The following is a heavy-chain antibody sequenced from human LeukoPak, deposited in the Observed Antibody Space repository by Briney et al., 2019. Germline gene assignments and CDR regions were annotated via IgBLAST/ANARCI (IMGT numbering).Heavy chain of an antibody. Sequence: SETLSLTCAVYGGPFSGYYWSWIRQPPGKGLEWIGEINHSGGTNYNPSLKSRVTISVDTSKNQFSLKLSSVTAADTAVYYCARGLVVVPATTEGWFDPWGQGTLVTVSS. CDR2: INHSGGT. D-gene: IGHD2-2*01. CDR1: GGPFSGYY. CDR3: ARGLVVVPATTEGWFDP. J-gene: IGHJ5*02. V-gene: IGHV4-34*01.